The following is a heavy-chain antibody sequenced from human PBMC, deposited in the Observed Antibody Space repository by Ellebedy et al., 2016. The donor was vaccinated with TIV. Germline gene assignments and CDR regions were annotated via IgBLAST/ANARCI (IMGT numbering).Heavy chain of an antibody. Sequence: SETLSLTXTVSGGSISSSSYYWGWIRQPPGKGLEWIGSIYYSGSTYYNPSLKSRVTISVDTSKNQFSLKLSSVTAADTAVYYCACQYYYDSSGYAYFDYWGQGTLVTVSS. D-gene: IGHD3-22*01. V-gene: IGHV4-39*01. CDR3: ACQYYYDSSGYAYFDY. J-gene: IGHJ4*02. CDR2: IYYSGST. CDR1: GGSISSSSYY.